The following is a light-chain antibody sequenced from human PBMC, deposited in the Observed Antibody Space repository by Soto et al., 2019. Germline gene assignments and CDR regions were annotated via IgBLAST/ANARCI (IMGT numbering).Light chain of an antibody. CDR3: SSNTRTTTS. J-gene: IGLJ1*01. CDR1: ISDVGGHNS. CDR2: EVS. V-gene: IGLV2-14*01. Sequence: QSALTQPASVSGSPGQSITISCTGFISDVGGHNSVSWYQQHPGKVPKLLIFEVSVRASGVSNRFSASKSDNTASLTISGLQPEDEADYYCSSNTRTTTSFGTGTKLTVL.